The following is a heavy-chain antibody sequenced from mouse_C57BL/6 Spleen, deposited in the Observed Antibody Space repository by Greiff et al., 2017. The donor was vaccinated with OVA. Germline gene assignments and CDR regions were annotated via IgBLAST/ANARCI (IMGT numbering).Heavy chain of an antibody. CDR2: IDPEDGET. CDR1: GFNIKDYY. D-gene: IGHD1-1*01. V-gene: IGHV14-2*01. CDR3: AGYYGSSYGDYYAMDY. Sequence: VQLQQSGAELVKPGASVKLSCTASGFNIKDYYMHWVKQRTEQGLEWIGRIDPEDGETKYAPKFQGKATITADTSSNTAYLQLSSLTSEDTAVYYCAGYYGSSYGDYYAMDYWGQGTSVTVSS. J-gene: IGHJ4*01.